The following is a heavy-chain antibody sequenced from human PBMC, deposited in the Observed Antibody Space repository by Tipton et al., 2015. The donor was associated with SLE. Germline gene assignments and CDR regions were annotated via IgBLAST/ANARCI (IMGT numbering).Heavy chain of an antibody. CDR1: GGSISSGSYY. CDR2: IYTSGST. CDR3: ARGFLEWLFDDAFDI. J-gene: IGHJ3*02. Sequence: TLSLTCTVSGGSISSGSYYWSWIRQPAGKGLEWIGRIYTSGSTNYNPSLKSRVTISVDTSKNQFSLKLSSVTAADMAVYYCARGFLEWLFDDAFDIWGQGTMVTVSS. V-gene: IGHV4-61*02. D-gene: IGHD3-3*01.